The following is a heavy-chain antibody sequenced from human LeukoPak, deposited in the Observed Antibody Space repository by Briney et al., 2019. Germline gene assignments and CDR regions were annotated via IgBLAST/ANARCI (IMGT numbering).Heavy chain of an antibody. J-gene: IGHJ4*02. D-gene: IGHD3-22*01. CDR1: GFTCSSYA. Sequence: GGSLSLSCAASGFTCSSYAMSWVRQAPGKGLEWVSAISGSGGSTYYAVSVKGRFTISRDNSKNTLYLQMNSLRAEDTAVYYCAKVAASYYDSSGYYRHFDYWGQGTLVTVSS. CDR2: ISGSGGST. V-gene: IGHV3-23*01. CDR3: AKVAASYYDSSGYYRHFDY.